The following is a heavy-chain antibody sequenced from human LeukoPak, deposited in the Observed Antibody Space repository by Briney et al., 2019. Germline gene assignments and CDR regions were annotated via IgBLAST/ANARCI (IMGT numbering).Heavy chain of an antibody. D-gene: IGHD3-10*01. CDR2: ISYDGSNK. CDR1: GFTFSRYG. J-gene: IGHJ4*02. Sequence: PGGSLRLSCAASGFTFSRYGMHWVRQAPGKGLEWVTAISYDGSNKYYADSVKGRFTISRDNSKNTLYVQMNSLRAEDTAVYYCAKDRRVTMVRGDHFDYWGQGTLVTVSS. V-gene: IGHV3-30*04. CDR3: AKDRRVTMVRGDHFDY.